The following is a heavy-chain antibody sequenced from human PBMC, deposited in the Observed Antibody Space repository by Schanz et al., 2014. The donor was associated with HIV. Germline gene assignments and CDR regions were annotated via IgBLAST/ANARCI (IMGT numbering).Heavy chain of an antibody. Sequence: EVQLLESGGGLVQPGGSLRLSCAASGFTFSSYGMSWVRQAPGKGLEWVSGISGNSGHTWYADSVKGRFTISRDNPKNRLYLQMNSLRAEDTAVYFCARDVAGCSGTSCYSDAFDIWGQGTLVTVSS. J-gene: IGHJ3*02. V-gene: IGHV3-23*01. D-gene: IGHD2-2*01. CDR1: GFTFSSYG. CDR2: ISGNSGHT. CDR3: ARDVAGCSGTSCYSDAFDI.